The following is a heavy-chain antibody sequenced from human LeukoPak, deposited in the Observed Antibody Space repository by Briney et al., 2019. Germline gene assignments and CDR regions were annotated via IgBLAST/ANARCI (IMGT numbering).Heavy chain of an antibody. CDR3: ARVAGVRGYGDY. Sequence: SETLSLTCTVSGGSISSSSYYWGWIRQPPGKGLEWIGSIYYSGSTYYNPSLKSRVTISVDTSKNQFSLKLSSVTAADTAVYYCARVAGVRGYGDYWGQGTLVTVSS. J-gene: IGHJ4*02. V-gene: IGHV4-39*07. D-gene: IGHD3-22*01. CDR1: GGSISSSSYY. CDR2: IYYSGST.